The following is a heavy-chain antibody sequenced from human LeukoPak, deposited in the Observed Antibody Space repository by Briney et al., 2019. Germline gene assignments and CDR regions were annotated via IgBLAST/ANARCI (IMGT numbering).Heavy chain of an antibody. CDR3: ARSTVVTRYGDY. D-gene: IGHD4-23*01. Sequence: VASVKVSCKASGYTFTSYDIIWVRQAPGQGLEWMGWISAYNGNTNYAQKLQGRVPMTTDSSTSTVYMELRSLRSDDTAVYYCARSTVVTRYGDYWGQGTLVTVSS. V-gene: IGHV1-18*01. CDR2: ISAYNGNT. CDR1: GYTFTSYD. J-gene: IGHJ4*02.